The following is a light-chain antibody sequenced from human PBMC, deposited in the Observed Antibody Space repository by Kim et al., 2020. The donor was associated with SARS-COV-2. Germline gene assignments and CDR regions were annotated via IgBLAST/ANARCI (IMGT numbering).Light chain of an antibody. V-gene: IGLV2-23*02. Sequence: QSIPIARTDTGSDIGNYSLVVGYRQPPAKAPKLIIFEVTKRPSGVSTRFSGSKSGDTASLTISGIQAEDESDYYCCSYAGSRYFVLFGGGTQLTVL. J-gene: IGLJ2*01. CDR1: GSDIGNYSL. CDR2: EVT. CDR3: CSYAGSRYFVL.